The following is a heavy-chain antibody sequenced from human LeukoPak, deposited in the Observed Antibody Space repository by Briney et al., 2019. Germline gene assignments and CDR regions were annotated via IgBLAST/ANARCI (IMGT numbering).Heavy chain of an antibody. J-gene: IGHJ5*02. CDR1: RGSISSYY. D-gene: IGHD6-19*01. CDR3: ARSSSSGWGFRFDP. V-gene: IGHV4-4*07. Sequence: SETLSLTCTVSRGSISSYYWSWIRQSPGKGLEWIGRIYTSGSTNYNPSLKSRVTISVDTSKNQFSLKLSSVTAADTAVYYCARSSSSGWGFRFDPWGQGTLVTVSS. CDR2: IYTSGST.